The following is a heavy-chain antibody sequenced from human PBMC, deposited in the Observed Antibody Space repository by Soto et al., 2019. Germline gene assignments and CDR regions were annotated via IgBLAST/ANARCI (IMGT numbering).Heavy chain of an antibody. D-gene: IGHD3-16*01. J-gene: IGHJ4*02. CDR3: AGLYGAYFDS. V-gene: IGHV5-51*01. CDR2: IYPSDSDT. Sequence: PGESLKISWKGSGYYFPTYWIGWVRQMPGKGLEWMGIIYPSDSDTRYSPSFQGQVTISADKSISTAYLQWSSLKASDTAMYYCAGLYGAYFDSWGQGTLVTVSS. CDR1: GYYFPTYW.